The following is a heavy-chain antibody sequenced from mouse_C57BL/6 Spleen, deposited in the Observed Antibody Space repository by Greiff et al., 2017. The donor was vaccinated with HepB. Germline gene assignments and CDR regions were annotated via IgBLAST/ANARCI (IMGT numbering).Heavy chain of an antibody. D-gene: IGHD3-1*01. CDR2: IRLKSDNYAT. CDR1: GFTFTNYW. V-gene: IGHV6-3*01. J-gene: IGHJ4*01. CDR3: TGRGLDY. Sequence: EVKVEESGGGLVQPGGSMRLSCVASGFTFTNYWMNWVRQSPDKGLEWVAQIRLKSDNYATRYAESVRGKFTISRDDSKASVYLQMNNLRAEDSGIYFCTGRGLDYWGQGTPVTVSS.